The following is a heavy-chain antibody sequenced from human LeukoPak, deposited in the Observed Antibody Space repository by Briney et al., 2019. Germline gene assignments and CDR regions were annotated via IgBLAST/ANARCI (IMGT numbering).Heavy chain of an antibody. CDR2: ISYDGSNK. CDR1: GFTFSSYA. V-gene: IGHV3-30-3*01. Sequence: QPGRSLRLSCAASGFTFSSYAMHWVRQAPGKGLEWVAVISYDGSNKYSADSVKGRFTISRDNSKNTLYLQMNSLRAEDTAVYYCARDETFDYWGQGTLVTVSS. CDR3: ARDETFDY. J-gene: IGHJ4*02.